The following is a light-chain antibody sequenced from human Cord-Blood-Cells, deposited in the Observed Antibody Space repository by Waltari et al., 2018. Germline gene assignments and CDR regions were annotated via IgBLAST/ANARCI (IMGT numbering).Light chain of an antibody. CDR1: SSHIGSNT. CDR2: SNN. J-gene: IGLJ2*01. Sequence: QSVLTQPPSASGTPGQRVTSSCPGSSSHIGSNTVNWYQQLPGTAPKLLIYSNNPRPSGVPDRFSGSKSGTSASLAISGLQSEDEADYYCCSYAGSYTFGGGTKLTVL. V-gene: IGLV1-44*01. CDR3: CSYAGSYT.